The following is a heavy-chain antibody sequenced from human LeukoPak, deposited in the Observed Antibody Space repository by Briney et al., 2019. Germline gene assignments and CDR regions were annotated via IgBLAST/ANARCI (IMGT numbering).Heavy chain of an antibody. V-gene: IGHV3-48*03. CDR2: ISSSGSTI. CDR1: GFTFSSYE. D-gene: IGHD2-2*01. CDR3: ARVLRSGYCSSTSCYAEWFDP. J-gene: IGHJ5*02. Sequence: PGGSLRLSCAASGFTFSSYEMNWVRQAPGKGLEWVSYISSSGSTIYYADSVKGRFTISRDNAKNSLYLQMNSLRAEDTAVYYCARVLRSGYCSSTSCYAEWFDPWGQGTLVTVSS.